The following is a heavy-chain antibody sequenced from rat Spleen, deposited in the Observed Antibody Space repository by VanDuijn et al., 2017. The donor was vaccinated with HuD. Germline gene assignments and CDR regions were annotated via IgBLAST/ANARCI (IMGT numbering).Heavy chain of an antibody. CDR2: IWPGGST. CDR1: GFSLTSYN. J-gene: IGHJ3*01. Sequence: QVQLKESGPGLVQPSQTLSLTCTVSGFSLTSYNVHWVRQPTGKGLEWMGLIWPGGSTDYNSALKSRLSISRDTSKSQVFLKMNILQTEDTAMYFCARGWERFAYWGQGTLVTVSS. CDR3: ARGWERFAY. D-gene: IGHD5-1*01. V-gene: IGHV2-30*01.